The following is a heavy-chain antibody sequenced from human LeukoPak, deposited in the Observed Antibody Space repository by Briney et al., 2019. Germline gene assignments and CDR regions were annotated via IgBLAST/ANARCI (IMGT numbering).Heavy chain of an antibody. Sequence: SETLSLTCTVSGGSISSSSYYWGWIRQPPGKGLEWIGSIYYSGSTYYNPSLKSRVTISVDTSKNQFSLKLSSMTAADTAVYYCARTSWAMLPNWFDPWGQGTLVTVSS. D-gene: IGHD2-2*01. CDR3: ARTSWAMLPNWFDP. CDR1: GGSISSSSYY. J-gene: IGHJ5*02. V-gene: IGHV4-39*01. CDR2: IYYSGST.